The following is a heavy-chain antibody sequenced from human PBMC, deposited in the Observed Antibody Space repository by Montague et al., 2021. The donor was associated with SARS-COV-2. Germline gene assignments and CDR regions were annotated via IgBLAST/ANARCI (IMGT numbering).Heavy chain of an antibody. D-gene: IGHD3-9*01. V-gene: IGHV4-59*08. Sequence: SETLSLTCTVSGGSISSYYWSWIRQPPGKGLEWIGYIYYSGSTNYNPSLKSRVTISIDTSKNQFSLKLSYVTATDTAVYYCARHPLGYFDWLNEGYFDYWGQGTLVTVSS. J-gene: IGHJ4*02. CDR3: ARHPLGYFDWLNEGYFDY. CDR2: IYYSGST. CDR1: GGSISSYY.